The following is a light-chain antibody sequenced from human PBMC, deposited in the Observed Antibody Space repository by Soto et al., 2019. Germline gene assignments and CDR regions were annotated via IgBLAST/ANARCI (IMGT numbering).Light chain of an antibody. CDR1: EFLSSSY. V-gene: IGKV3-20*01. J-gene: IGKJ2*01. CDR2: AAS. CDR3: QQPGT. Sequence: EIVLTQSPGTLSLSPGERATLSCRASEFLSSSYLVWYQQKPGQAPRLLIYAASRRATGIPDRFSGSGSATEYTLTINTLEHEDFAVYYCQQPGTFGQGNKVEIK.